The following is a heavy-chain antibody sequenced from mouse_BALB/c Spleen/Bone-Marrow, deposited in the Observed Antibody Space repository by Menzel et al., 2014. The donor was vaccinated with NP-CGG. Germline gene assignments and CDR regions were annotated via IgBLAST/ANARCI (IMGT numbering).Heavy chain of an antibody. V-gene: IGHV3-2*02. CDR1: GYSITSDYA. J-gene: IGHJ3*01. CDR2: ISYSGST. CDR3: ASPSWFAY. Sequence: EVKLLESGPGLVKPSQSLSLTCTVTGYSITSDYACNWIRQFPGNKLEWMGYISYSGSTSYNPSLKSRISITRDTSKNQFFLQLNSVTTEDTATYYCASPSWFAYWGQGTLVTVSA.